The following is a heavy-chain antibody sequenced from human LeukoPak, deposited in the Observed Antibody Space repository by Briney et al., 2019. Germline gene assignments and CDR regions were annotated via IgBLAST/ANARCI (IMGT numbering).Heavy chain of an antibody. CDR1: GDSISSNSYF. J-gene: IGHJ4*02. CDR3: VRQGDGYCSSTNCLFSFDY. D-gene: IGHD2-2*03. CDR2: IYYSGNT. V-gene: IGHV4-39*01. Sequence: PSETLSLTCTVSGDSISSNSYFWGWIRQSPGKGLEWIASIYYSGNTYYNPSLKSRATISEDTSKNQFSLKLSSVTAADTAVYYCVRQGDGYCSSTNCLFSFDYWGQGTLVTVSS.